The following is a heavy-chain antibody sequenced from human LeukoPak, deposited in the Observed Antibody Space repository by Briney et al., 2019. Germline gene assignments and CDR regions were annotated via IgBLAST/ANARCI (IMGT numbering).Heavy chain of an antibody. J-gene: IGHJ4*02. D-gene: IGHD1-1*01. CDR2: IRYDGSNK. Sequence: GGSLRVSCAASGFTFSSYGMHWVRQAPGKGLEWVAFIRYDGSNKYYADSVKGRFTISRDNSKNTLYPQMNSLRAEDTAVYYCGLHDPFDYWGQGTLVTVSS. CDR3: GLHDPFDY. CDR1: GFTFSSYG. V-gene: IGHV3-30*02.